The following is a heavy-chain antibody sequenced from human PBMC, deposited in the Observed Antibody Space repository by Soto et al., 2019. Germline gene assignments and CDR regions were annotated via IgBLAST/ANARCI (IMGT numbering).Heavy chain of an antibody. D-gene: IGHD2-2*01. CDR1: GFTFSSYA. V-gene: IGHV3-23*01. CDR2: ISGSGGST. J-gene: IGHJ6*02. Sequence: GGSLRLSCAASGFTFSSYAMSWVRQAPGKGLEWVSAISGSGGSTYYADSVKGRFTISRDNSKNTLYLQMNSLRAEDTAVYYCAKTGEGKYCISTSCYEVDYYYYGMAVWGQGTTVTVSS. CDR3: AKTGEGKYCISTSCYEVDYYYYGMAV.